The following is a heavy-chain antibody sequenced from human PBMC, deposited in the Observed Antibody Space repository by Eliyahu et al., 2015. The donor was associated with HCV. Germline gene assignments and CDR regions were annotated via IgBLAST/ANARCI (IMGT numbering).Heavy chain of an antibody. D-gene: IGHD2-21*01. CDR2: IIPLFGSI. Sequence: EVKNPGSSVKVSCKASGGTFTSSGVSDVINWVRKAPGQGLEWMGQIIPLFGSIHYAQRFRGRVTFAADKSTATTYMELGSLTSEDTAFYYCARAWGIATKFDLWGQGTQVTVSS. V-gene: IGHV1-69*06. J-gene: IGHJ4*02. CDR1: GGTFTSSG. CDR3: ARAWGIATKFDL.